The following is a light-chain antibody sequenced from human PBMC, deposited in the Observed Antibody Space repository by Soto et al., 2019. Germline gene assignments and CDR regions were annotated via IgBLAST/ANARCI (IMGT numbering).Light chain of an antibody. J-gene: IGKJ2*02. CDR3: QQYGTSPCT. CDR2: DAA. CDR1: QSFISTN. V-gene: IGKV3-20*01. Sequence: ETVLTQSPGTLSLSPGERATLSCRASQSFISTNLAWYQQKPGQAPRLLIFDAASRAPGIPDRFIGSGSGTDFTLTISRLEPEDFAVYFCQQYGTSPCTFGQGTKLEIK.